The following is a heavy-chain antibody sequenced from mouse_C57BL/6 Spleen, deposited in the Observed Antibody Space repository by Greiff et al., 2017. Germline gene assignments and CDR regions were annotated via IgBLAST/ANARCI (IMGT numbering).Heavy chain of an antibody. V-gene: IGHV5-9*01. CDR2: ISGGGGNT. CDR3: ARQGFMDY. D-gene: IGHD3-1*01. J-gene: IGHJ4*01. CDR1: GFTFSSYT. Sequence: DVKLVESGGGLVKPGGSLKLSCAASGFTFSSYTMSWVRQTPEKRLEWVATISGGGGNTYYPDSVKGRFTISRDNAKNTLYLQMSSLRSEDTALYYCARQGFMDYWGQGTSVTVSS.